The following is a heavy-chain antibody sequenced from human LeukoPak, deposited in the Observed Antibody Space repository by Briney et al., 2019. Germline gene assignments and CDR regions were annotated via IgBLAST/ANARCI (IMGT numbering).Heavy chain of an antibody. V-gene: IGHV1-2*02. D-gene: IGHD2-2*01. Sequence: ASVKVSCKASGYTFTGYYMHWVRQAPGQGLEWMGWINPNSGGTNYAQKFQGRVTMTRDTSISTAYMELSRLRSDDTAVYYCARGDIPAAIGLVDPWGQGTLVTVSS. J-gene: IGHJ5*02. CDR2: INPNSGGT. CDR1: GYTFTGYY. CDR3: ARGDIPAAIGLVDP.